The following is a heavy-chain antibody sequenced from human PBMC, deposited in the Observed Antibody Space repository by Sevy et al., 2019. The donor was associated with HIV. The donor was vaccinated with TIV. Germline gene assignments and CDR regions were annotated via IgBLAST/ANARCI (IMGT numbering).Heavy chain of an antibody. Sequence: SETLSLTCAVYGGSFSGYYWSWIRQPPGKGLEWIGEINHSGSTNYNPSLKSRVTISVDTSKNQFSLKLSSVTAADTAVYYCARWVPGIAVAGTPTDYYYYGMDVWGQGTTVTVSS. CDR1: GGSFSGYY. J-gene: IGHJ6*02. CDR3: ARWVPGIAVAGTPTDYYYYGMDV. D-gene: IGHD6-19*01. V-gene: IGHV4-34*01. CDR2: INHSGST.